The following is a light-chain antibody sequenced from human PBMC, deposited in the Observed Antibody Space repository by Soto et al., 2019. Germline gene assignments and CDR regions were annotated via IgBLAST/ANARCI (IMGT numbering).Light chain of an antibody. CDR1: QSLLHSNGYNF. CDR2: LGS. Sequence: DIVMTQSPLSLPVTPGEAASIPCRSSQSLLHSNGYNFLDWYLQKPGQSPQILINLGSNRSSGVPDRFSGSGSGTDFTLKISRVEAEDVGVYYCMQALQSPRTFGQGTKVEIK. J-gene: IGKJ1*01. V-gene: IGKV2-28*01. CDR3: MQALQSPRT.